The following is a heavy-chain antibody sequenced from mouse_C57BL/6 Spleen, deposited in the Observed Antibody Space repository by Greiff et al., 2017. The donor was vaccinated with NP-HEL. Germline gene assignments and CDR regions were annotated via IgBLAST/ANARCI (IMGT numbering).Heavy chain of an antibody. J-gene: IGHJ4*01. CDR2: IDPETGGT. CDR3: TRRPGTGAMDY. D-gene: IGHD4-1*01. Sequence: VQLQQSGAELVRPGASVTLSCKASGYTFTDYEMHWVKQTPVHGLEWIGAIDPETGGTAYNQKFKGKAILTADKSSSTAYMELRSLTSEDSAVYYCTRRPGTGAMDYWGQGTSVTVSS. CDR1: GYTFTDYE. V-gene: IGHV1-15*01.